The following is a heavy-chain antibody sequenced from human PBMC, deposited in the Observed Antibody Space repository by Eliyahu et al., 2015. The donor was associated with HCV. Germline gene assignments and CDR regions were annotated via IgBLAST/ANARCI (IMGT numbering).Heavy chain of an antibody. CDR2: IYWNDDK. D-gene: IGHD5-18*01. CDR1: GFSLSTSGVG. CDR3: ARLVDTAMIRGYGVDV. V-gene: IGHV2-5*01. Sequence: QVTLKESGPTLVKPTQTLTLTCTFSGFSLSTSGVGVGWIRQSPGKALAWLALIYWNDDKRYSPSLKGRLTITKDTSKSQVVLTMTNMDPVDTATYFCARLVDTAMIRGYGVDVWGQGTTVTVSS. J-gene: IGHJ6*02.